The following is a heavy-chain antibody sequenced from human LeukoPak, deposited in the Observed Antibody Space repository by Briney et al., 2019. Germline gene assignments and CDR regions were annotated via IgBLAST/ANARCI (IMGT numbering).Heavy chain of an antibody. J-gene: IGHJ2*01. V-gene: IGHV4-61*02. CDR1: GGSISSGSYY. D-gene: IGHD2-21*02. Sequence: SETLSLTCTVSGGSISSGSYYWSWIRQPAGKGLEWIRRIYTSGITNYNPSLKSRVTISVDTSKNQFSLKLSSVTAADTPVYYCARRVVTANYWYFDLWGRGTLVTVSS. CDR2: IYTSGIT. CDR3: ARRVVTANYWYFDL.